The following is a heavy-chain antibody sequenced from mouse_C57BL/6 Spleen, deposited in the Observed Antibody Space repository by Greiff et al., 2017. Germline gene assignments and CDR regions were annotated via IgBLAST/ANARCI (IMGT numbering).Heavy chain of an antibody. V-gene: IGHV1-75*01. J-gene: IGHJ2*01. Sequence: VQLKESGPELVKPGASVKISCKASGYTFTDYYIHWVKQRPGQGLEWIGWIFPGSGSTYYNEKFKGKATLTVAKSSSTAYMLRSSQTSEDSAVYFCARGSGYYFDYWGQGTTRTVSS. CDR3: ARGSGYYFDY. D-gene: IGHD3-1*01. CDR2: IFPGSGST. CDR1: GYTFTDYY.